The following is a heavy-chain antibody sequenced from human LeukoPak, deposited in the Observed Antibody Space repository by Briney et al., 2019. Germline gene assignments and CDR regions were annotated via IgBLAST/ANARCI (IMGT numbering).Heavy chain of an antibody. CDR1: GFTFSSYA. CDR3: AKDFYRRYYDSRGYYFDY. CDR2: ISGSGGST. V-gene: IGHV3-23*01. J-gene: IGHJ4*02. Sequence: GGSLRLSCVASGFTFSSYAMSWVRQAPGKGLEWVSAISGSGGSTYYADSVKGRFTISRDNSKNTLYLQMNSLRAEDTAVYYRAKDFYRRYYDSRGYYFDYWGQGTLVTVSS. D-gene: IGHD3-22*01.